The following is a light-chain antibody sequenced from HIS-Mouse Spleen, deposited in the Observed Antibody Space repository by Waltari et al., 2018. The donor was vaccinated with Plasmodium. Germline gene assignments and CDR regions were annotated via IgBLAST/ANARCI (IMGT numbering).Light chain of an antibody. J-gene: IGLJ3*02. V-gene: IGLV2-11*01. CDR2: DVS. CDR1: SSDVGGYNY. Sequence: QSALTQPRSVSGSPGQSVTISCTGTSSDVGGYNYVSWDQQHPGKAPKLMNYDVSKRPSGVPDRFSGSKSGNTASLTISGLQAEDEADYYCCSYAGSYTWVFGGGTKLTVL. CDR3: CSYAGSYTWV.